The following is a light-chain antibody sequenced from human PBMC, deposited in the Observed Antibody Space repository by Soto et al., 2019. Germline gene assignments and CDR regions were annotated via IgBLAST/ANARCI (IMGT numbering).Light chain of an antibody. CDR1: QSVSSSY. V-gene: IGKV3-20*01. CDR3: QQYRNSLYT. J-gene: IGKJ2*01. Sequence: SVLTQSPGTLSLSPGERATLSCRASQSVSSSYLAWYQQKPGQAPRLLIYGASSRATGIPDRFSGSGSGTDFTLTISRLEPEDFAVYYCQQYRNSLYTFGQGTKLEIK. CDR2: GAS.